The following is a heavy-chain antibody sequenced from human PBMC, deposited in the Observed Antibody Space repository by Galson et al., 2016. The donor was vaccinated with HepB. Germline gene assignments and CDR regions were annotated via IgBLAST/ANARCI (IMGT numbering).Heavy chain of an antibody. CDR2: MNPDRGDT. CDR3: ARDHGIAVALKC. V-gene: IGHV1-8*01. CDR1: GYTFTDYD. J-gene: IGHJ4*02. D-gene: IGHD6-19*01. Sequence: KVSCKASGYTFTDYDINWVRQATGQGLEWMGRMNPDRGDTASAQKFQGRLTMTSNTSTRTAYMELSSLRSEGTAVYYCARDHGIAVALKCWGQRTRVTVSS.